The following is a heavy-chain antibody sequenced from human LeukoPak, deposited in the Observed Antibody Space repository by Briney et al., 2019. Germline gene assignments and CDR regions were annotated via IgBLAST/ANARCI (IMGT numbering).Heavy chain of an antibody. CDR2: INHSGST. CDR3: ARVGCGGSCYSYFKDYYGMDV. Sequence: PSETLSLTCAVYGGSFSGYYWSWIRQLPGKGLEWIGEINHSGSTNYNPSLKSRVTISVDTSKNQFSLKLSSVTAADTAVYYCARVGCGGSCYSYFKDYYGMDVWGQGTTVTVSS. J-gene: IGHJ6*02. CDR1: GGSFSGYY. V-gene: IGHV4-34*01. D-gene: IGHD2-15*01.